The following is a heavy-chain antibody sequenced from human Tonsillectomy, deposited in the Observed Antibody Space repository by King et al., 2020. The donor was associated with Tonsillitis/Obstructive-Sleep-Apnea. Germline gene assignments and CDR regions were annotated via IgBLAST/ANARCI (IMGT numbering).Heavy chain of an antibody. J-gene: IGHJ6*03. Sequence: VQLVESGGGVVRPGGSLRLSCAASGFTFDDYGMSWVRQAPGKGLEWVSSINWNGGSTGYADSVKGRFTISRDNAKNSLYLQMNSLRAEDTALYYCARAIGVTTWGYYYYYYMDVWGKGTTVTVSS. CDR1: GFTFDDYG. V-gene: IGHV3-20*04. CDR2: INWNGGST. CDR3: ARAIGVTTWGYYYYYYMDV. D-gene: IGHD4-11*01.